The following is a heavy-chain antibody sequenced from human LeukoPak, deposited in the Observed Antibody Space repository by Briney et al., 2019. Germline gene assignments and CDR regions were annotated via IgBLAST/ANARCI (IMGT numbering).Heavy chain of an antibody. V-gene: IGHV3-21*06. Sequence: GGSLRLSCAASGVTFSNDGMDWVRQAPGQGLEWVSSISASSTYIWYADSVKGRFTISSNNAKNSLYLQMDRRRAQDPALYYRSRERVCSGSSGVAYYFDSWAQGTLVTVSS. J-gene: IGHJ4*02. CDR1: GVTFSNDG. D-gene: IGHD2-2*01. CDR3: SRERVCSGSSGVAYYFDS. CDR2: ISASSTYI.